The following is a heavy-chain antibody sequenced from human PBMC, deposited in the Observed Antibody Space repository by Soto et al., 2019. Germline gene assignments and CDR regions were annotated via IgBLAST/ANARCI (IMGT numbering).Heavy chain of an antibody. V-gene: IGHV2-5*01. CDR1: AFSVSTNGVG. CDR2: IYWNEDK. Sequence: SGPTLVSPTQTLTLTCTFSAFSVSTNGVGVGWIRQPPGKPLEWLAVIYWNEDKRYSRSLKSRLSITKDTSKNQVVLTMTTMDPVDTATYYCVHTVMVNTLTAGHYFDYWCPGSPFTVSS. CDR3: VHTVMVNTLTAGHYFDY. J-gene: IGHJ4*02. D-gene: IGHD2-8*01.